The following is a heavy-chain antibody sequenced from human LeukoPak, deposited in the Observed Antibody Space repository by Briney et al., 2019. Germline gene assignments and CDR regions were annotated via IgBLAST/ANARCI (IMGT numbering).Heavy chain of an antibody. V-gene: IGHV4-34*01. CDR3: ARVGRVGATGFDY. J-gene: IGHJ4*02. CDR1: GGSFSGYY. D-gene: IGHD1-26*01. CDR2: INHSGST. Sequence: PSETLSLTCAVYGGSFSGYYWSWIRQPPEKGLEWIGEINHSGSTNYNPSLKSRVTISVDTSKNQFSLKLSSVTAADTAVYYCARVGRVGATGFDYWGQGTLVTVSS.